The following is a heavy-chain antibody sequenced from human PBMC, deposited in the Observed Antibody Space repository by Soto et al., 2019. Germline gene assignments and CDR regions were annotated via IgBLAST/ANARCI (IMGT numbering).Heavy chain of an antibody. J-gene: IGHJ4*02. CDR3: AKDIRHGRQWLVLDD. D-gene: IGHD6-19*01. CDR1: GFTFSSYG. CDR2: ISYDGSNK. V-gene: IGHV3-30*18. Sequence: GGSLRLSCAASGFTFSSYGMHWVRQAPGKGLEWVAVISYDGSNKYYADSVKGRFTISRDNSKNTLYLQMNSLRAEDTAVYYCAKDIRHGRQWLVLDDWGQGTLVTVSS.